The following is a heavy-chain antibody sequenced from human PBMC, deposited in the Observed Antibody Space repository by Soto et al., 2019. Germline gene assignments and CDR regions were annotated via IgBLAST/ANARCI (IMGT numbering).Heavy chain of an antibody. V-gene: IGHV4-34*01. CDR2: INHSGST. J-gene: IGHJ4*02. CDR3: ARERYYYDSSGYYY. Sequence: SETLSLTCAVYGGSFSGYYWSWIRQPPGKGLEWIGEINHSGSTNYNPSLKSRVTISVDTSKNQFSLKLSSVTAADTAVYYCARERYYYDSSGYYYWGQGTLVTVS. D-gene: IGHD3-22*01. CDR1: GGSFSGYY.